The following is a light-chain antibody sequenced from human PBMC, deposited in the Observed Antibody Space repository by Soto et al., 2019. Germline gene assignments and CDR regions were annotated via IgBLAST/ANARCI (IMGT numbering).Light chain of an antibody. CDR3: CAYAGSSLNYV. CDR2: EVN. J-gene: IGLJ1*01. Sequence: APTQPAPLSGAPWQAITISCTWNSNDFGTFKLVSWYQQHPGKVPKLMIYEVNKRPSGVSNRFSGSKSGNSAYLTISGRQAEDEADYYCCAYAGSSLNYVFGIGNKVTVL. V-gene: IGLV2-23*02. CDR1: SNDFGTFKL.